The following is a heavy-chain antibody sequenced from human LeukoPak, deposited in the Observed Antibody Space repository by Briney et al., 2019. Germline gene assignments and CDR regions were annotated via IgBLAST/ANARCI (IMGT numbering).Heavy chain of an antibody. V-gene: IGHV3-11*01. CDR1: GFTFSDYY. CDR2: ISSSGSTI. CDR3: EKYARCKGMSRFDP. Sequence: GGSLRLSCAASGFTFSDYYMSWVRQAPGKGLEWVSCISSSGSTIYYADSVKGRCTISRDNAKNSLYLQMNSLRAEDTAVYYCEKYARCKGMSRFDPWGQGTLVTVSS. J-gene: IGHJ5*02. D-gene: IGHD2-2*01.